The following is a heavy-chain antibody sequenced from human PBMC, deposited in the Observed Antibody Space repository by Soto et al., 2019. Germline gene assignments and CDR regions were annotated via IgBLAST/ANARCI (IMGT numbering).Heavy chain of an antibody. D-gene: IGHD5-18*01. CDR2: IYSGGST. V-gene: IGHV3-53*01. CDR3: ARDSRGYSYGYFDY. J-gene: IGHJ4*02. Sequence: GGSLRLSCAASGFTVSSNYMSWVRQAPGKGLEWVSVIYSGGSTYYADSVKGRFTISRDNSKNTLYLQMNSLRAEDTAVYYCARDSRGYSYGYFDYWGQGTLVTVSS. CDR1: GFTVSSNY.